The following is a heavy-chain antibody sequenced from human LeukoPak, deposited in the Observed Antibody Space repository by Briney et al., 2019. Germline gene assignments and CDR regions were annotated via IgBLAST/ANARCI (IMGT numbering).Heavy chain of an antibody. Sequence: SETLSLTCTVSGGSISSSSYYWGWIRQPPGKGLEWIGSIYYSGSTYYNPSLKSRVTISVDTSKNQFSLKLSSVTAADTAVYYCARHLSQWLVLPWFDPWGQGTLVTVSS. J-gene: IGHJ5*02. CDR1: GGSISSSSYY. V-gene: IGHV4-39*01. CDR2: IYYSGST. CDR3: ARHLSQWLVLPWFDP. D-gene: IGHD6-19*01.